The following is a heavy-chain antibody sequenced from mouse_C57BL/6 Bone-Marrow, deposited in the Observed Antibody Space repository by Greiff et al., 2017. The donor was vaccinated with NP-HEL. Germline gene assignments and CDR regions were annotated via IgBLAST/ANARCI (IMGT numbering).Heavy chain of an antibody. CDR1: GFNIKNTY. Sequence: EVQRVESVAELVRPGASVKLSCTASGFNIKNTYMHWVKQRPEKGLEWIGRIDPANGNTKYAPKFQGKATITADTSSNTAYLQLRSLTSEDTAIYYCALLTTRVYYAMDYWGQGTSVTVSS. D-gene: IGHD2-12*01. J-gene: IGHJ4*01. V-gene: IGHV14-3*01. CDR2: IDPANGNT. CDR3: ALLTTRVYYAMDY.